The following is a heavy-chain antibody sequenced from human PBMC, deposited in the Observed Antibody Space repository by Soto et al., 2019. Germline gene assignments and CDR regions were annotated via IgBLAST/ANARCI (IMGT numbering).Heavy chain of an antibody. CDR2: IIPIFGTA. V-gene: IGHV1-69*13. D-gene: IGHD3-16*02. CDR1: GGTFSSYA. Sequence: SVKVSCKASGGTFSSYAISWVRQAPGQGLEWMGGIIPIFGTANYAQKFQGRVTITADESTSTAYMELSSLRSEDTAVYYCARDRNDYVWGSYRYPYDYWGQGTLVTVSS. CDR3: ARDRNDYVWGSYRYPYDY. J-gene: IGHJ4*02.